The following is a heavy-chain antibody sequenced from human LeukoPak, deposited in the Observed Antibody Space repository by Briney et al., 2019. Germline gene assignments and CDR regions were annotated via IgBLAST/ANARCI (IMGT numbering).Heavy chain of an antibody. CDR3: AKDGNAKWEPNKYFDY. J-gene: IGHJ4*02. CDR2: ISYDGSNK. V-gene: IGHV3-30-3*01. Sequence: GGSLRLSCAASGFTFSSYAMHWVRQAPGKGLEWVAVISYDGSNKYYADSVKGRFTISRDNSKNTLYLQMNSLRAEDTAVYYCAKDGNAKWEPNKYFDYWGQGTLVTVSS. CDR1: GFTFSSYA. D-gene: IGHD1-26*01.